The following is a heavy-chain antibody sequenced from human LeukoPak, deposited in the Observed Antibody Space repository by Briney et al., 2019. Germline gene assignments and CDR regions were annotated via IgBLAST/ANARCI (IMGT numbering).Heavy chain of an antibody. CDR1: GVSISSSSYY. CDR3: ARRFCSSTSCYRGYYFDY. J-gene: IGHJ4*02. V-gene: IGHV4-39*01. Sequence: SETLSLTCTVSGVSISSSSYYWGWIRQPPGNGLEWIGSIYYSGSTYYNPSLKSRVTISVDTSKNQFSLKLSSVTAADTAVYYCARRFCSSTSCYRGYYFDYWGQGTLVTVSS. CDR2: IYYSGST. D-gene: IGHD2-2*02.